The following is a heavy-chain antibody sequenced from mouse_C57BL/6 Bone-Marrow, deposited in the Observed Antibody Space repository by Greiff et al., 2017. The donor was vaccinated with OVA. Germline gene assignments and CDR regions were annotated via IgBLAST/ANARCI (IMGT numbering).Heavy chain of an antibody. CDR1: GFTFTDYY. D-gene: IGHD1-3*01. Sequence: EVQVVESGGGLVQPGGSLSLSCAASGFTFTDYYMSWVRQPPGKALEWLGFIRNKANGYTTEYSASVKGRFTISRDNSQSILYLQMNALRAEDSATYYCARWSGYYFDYWGQGTTLTVSS. V-gene: IGHV7-3*01. CDR2: IRNKANGYTT. J-gene: IGHJ2*01. CDR3: ARWSGYYFDY.